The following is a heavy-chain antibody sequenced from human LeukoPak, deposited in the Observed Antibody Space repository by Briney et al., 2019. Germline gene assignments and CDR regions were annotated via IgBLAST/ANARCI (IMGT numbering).Heavy chain of an antibody. CDR1: GGSISTYS. Sequence: SETLSLTCTVSGGSISTYSCNWIRQPPGKGLEWVGYIYHSGSTIYNPSLKSRVTISIDTSKNQCSLKLRSVTTADSALYYCAKGFRGDGVAFDIWGQGTMVTVSS. J-gene: IGHJ3*02. D-gene: IGHD3-3*01. CDR3: AKGFRGDGVAFDI. CDR2: IYHSGST. V-gene: IGHV4-59*01.